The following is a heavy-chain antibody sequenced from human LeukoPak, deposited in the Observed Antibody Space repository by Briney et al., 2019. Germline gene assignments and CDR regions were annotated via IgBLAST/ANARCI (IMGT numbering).Heavy chain of an antibody. Sequence: GGSLRLSCAAAGFTFSSYAMSWVRQAPGKGLEWVSVISGSSGSTYYADSVKGRFTISRDNSRNTLYLQMNSLRAEDTAVYCCAKGGGGSSSWYDYWGQGTLVTVSS. CDR1: GFTFSSYA. CDR2: ISGSSGST. D-gene: IGHD6-13*01. J-gene: IGHJ4*02. V-gene: IGHV3-23*01. CDR3: AKGGGGSSSWYDY.